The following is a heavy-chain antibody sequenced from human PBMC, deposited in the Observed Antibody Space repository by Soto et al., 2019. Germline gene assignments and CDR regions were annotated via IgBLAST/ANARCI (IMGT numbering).Heavy chain of an antibody. Sequence: ASVKVSCKASGYTFTSYDINWVRQATGQGLEWMGWMNPNSGNTNYAQKLQGRVSMTTDTSTSTSYMELRNLRSDDTAVYYCASVRGFCSGGSCSFGAFDIWGQGTMVTVSS. CDR1: GYTFTSYD. CDR2: MNPNSGNT. D-gene: IGHD2-15*01. J-gene: IGHJ3*02. V-gene: IGHV1-8*01. CDR3: ASVRGFCSGGSCSFGAFDI.